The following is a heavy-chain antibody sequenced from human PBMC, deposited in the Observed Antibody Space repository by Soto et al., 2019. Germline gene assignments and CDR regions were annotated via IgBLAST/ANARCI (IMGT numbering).Heavy chain of an antibody. CDR1: GFTFSSYW. Sequence: EVQLVESGGGLVQPGASLRLSCAASGFTFSSYWMHWVRQAPGKGLVWVSRINSDGSSTSYAGSVKGRFTISRDNAKNTLXLXXXXLXXXXXXXXXXXXXXXXVAAATREDYWGQGTLGTVSS. CDR3: XXXXXXVAAATREDY. CDR2: INSDGSST. D-gene: IGHD2-15*01. V-gene: IGHV3-74*01. J-gene: IGHJ4*02.